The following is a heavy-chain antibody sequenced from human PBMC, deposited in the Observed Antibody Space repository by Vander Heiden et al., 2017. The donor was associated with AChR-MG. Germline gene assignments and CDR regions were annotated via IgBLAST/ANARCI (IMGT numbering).Heavy chain of an antibody. D-gene: IGHD3-22*01. J-gene: IGHJ4*02. V-gene: IGHV4-34*01. Sequence: QVQLQQWGAGLLKPSETLSLTCAVYGGSFSGYYWSWIRQPPGKGLEWIGEINHSGSTNYNPSLKSRVTISVDTSKNQFSLKLSSVTAADTAVYYCAWSGVRYYYDSSGYNYWGQGTLVTVSS. CDR1: GGSFSGYY. CDR2: INHSGST. CDR3: AWSGVRYYYDSSGYNY.